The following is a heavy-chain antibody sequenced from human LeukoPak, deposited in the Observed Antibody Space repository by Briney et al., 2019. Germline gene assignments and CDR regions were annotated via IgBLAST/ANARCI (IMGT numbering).Heavy chain of an antibody. Sequence: ASVKVSCKASGYTFTGYYMHWLRQAPGQGLEWMGWINPNSGGTNYAQKFQGRVTMIRDTSISTAYMELSRLRSDDTAVYYCARVQKTTYYDFWSGYGWFDPWGQGTLVTVSS. CDR3: ARVQKTTYYDFWSGYGWFDP. CDR1: GYTFTGYY. CDR2: INPNSGGT. J-gene: IGHJ5*02. D-gene: IGHD3-3*01. V-gene: IGHV1-2*02.